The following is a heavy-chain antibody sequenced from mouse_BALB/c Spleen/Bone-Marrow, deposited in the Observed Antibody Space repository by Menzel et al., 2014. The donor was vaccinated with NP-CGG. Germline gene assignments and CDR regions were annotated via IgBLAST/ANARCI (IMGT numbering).Heavy chain of an antibody. V-gene: IGHV1S135*01. D-gene: IGHD1-1*01. J-gene: IGHJ3*01. CDR3: ARENYGSSPAY. CDR2: IDPYTGGT. Sequence: EVQLQQSGPELVKPGASVKVSCKASGYAFTSYNMYWVKQSHGKSLEWIGYIDPYTGGTSYNQKFKGKATLTVDKSSSTAYMHHSSLTSEDSAVYYCARENYGSSPAYWGQGTLVTVSA. CDR1: GYAFTSYN.